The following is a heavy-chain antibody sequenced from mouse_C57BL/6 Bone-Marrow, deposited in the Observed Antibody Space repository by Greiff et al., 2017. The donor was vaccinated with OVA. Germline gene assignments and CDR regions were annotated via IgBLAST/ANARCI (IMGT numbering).Heavy chain of an antibody. D-gene: IGHD3-2*02. CDR3: ARWDRSGYVGY. CDR1: GYTFTSYW. CDR2: IHPNSGST. Sequence: QVQLQQPGAELVKPGASVKFSCKASGYTFTSYWMHWVQQSPGQGLEWIGLIHPNSGSTNYDEKLKGKATLTVDKSSITAYMQLSSLTAEDSAVYYCARWDRSGYVGYWGQGTTLTVSS. V-gene: IGHV1-64*01. J-gene: IGHJ2*01.